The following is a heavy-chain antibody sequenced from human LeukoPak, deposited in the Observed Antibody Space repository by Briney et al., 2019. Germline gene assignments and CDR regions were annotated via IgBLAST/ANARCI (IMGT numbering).Heavy chain of an antibody. V-gene: IGHV2-5*01. J-gene: IGHJ3*02. CDR2: IYWNDDK. CDR1: WFSLSTSGVG. D-gene: IGHD5-24*01. CDR3: AHRPGYNYYAFDI. Sequence: SGPTLVKLTQTLTLTCTFSWFSLSTSGVGVGWIRQPPGKALEWLALIYWNDDKRYSPSLKIRRTCTQDTSKNQVVLTMTSMDPVDTATYYCAHRPGYNYYAFDIWGQGTMVTVSS.